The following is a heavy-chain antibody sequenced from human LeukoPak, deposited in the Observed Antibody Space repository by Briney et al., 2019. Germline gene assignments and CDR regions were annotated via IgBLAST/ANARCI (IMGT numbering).Heavy chain of an antibody. CDR2: IYYSGST. V-gene: IGHV4-30-4*01. Sequence: SQTLSLTCIVSGGSISSGDYYWSWIRQPPGKGLEWIGYIYYSGSTYYNPSLKSRVTISVDTSKNQFSLKLSSVTAADTAVYYCAREQVAASDYYYYGTDVWGQGTTVTVSS. CDR1: GGSISSGDYY. CDR3: AREQVAASDYYYYGTDV. D-gene: IGHD2-15*01. J-gene: IGHJ6*02.